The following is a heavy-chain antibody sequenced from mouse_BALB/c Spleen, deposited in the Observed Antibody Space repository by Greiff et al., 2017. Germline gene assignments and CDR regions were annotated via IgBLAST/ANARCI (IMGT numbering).Heavy chain of an antibody. CDR3: TYYGRGYYFDY. CDR1: GYTFTSYW. J-gene: IGHJ2*01. D-gene: IGHD2-1*01. CDR2: IYPGNSDT. V-gene: IGHV1-5*01. Sequence: VQLQQSGTVLARPGASVKMSCKASGYTFTSYWMHWVKQRPGQGLEWIGAIYPGNSDTSYNQKFKGKAKLTAVTSTSTAYMELSSLTDEDSAVYYCTYYGRGYYFDYWGQGTTLTVAA.